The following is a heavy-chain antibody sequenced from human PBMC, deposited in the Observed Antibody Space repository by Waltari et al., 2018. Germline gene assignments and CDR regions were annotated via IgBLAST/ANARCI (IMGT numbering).Heavy chain of an antibody. CDR1: GGTFSSYT. V-gene: IGHV1-69*13. CDR3: ARFCGGDCSHIGYYFDY. Sequence: QVPLVQSGAEVKKPGSSVKVSCKAYGGTFSSYTIRQVRQAPGQGLEWMGGIIPIFGTANYAQKFQGRVTITADESTSTAYMELSSLRSEDTAVYYCARFCGGDCSHIGYYFDYWGQGTLVTVSS. CDR2: IIPIFGTA. J-gene: IGHJ4*02. D-gene: IGHD2-21*01.